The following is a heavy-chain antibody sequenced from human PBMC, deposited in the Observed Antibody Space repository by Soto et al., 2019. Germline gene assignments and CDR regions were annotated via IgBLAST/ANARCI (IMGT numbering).Heavy chain of an antibody. CDR3: ATNRWGDHANAFDV. J-gene: IGHJ3*01. CDR1: GFKFRNYG. V-gene: IGHV3-33*01. CDR2: IWYDGSNK. Sequence: QVQLVEAGGGVVQPGRSLRLSCVASGFKFRNYGMHWVRQAPGKGPEWVAVIWYDGSNKKYVDSVKGRFTLSRDNSKNTLYLQMSSLRSEDTAVYYCATNRWGDHANAFDVWGQGTMVIVSS. D-gene: IGHD3-16*01.